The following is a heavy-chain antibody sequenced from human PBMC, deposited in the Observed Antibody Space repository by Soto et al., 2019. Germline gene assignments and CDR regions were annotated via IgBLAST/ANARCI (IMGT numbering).Heavy chain of an antibody. V-gene: IGHV4-34*02. J-gene: IGHJ6*02. CDR1: GESFNDYF. D-gene: IGHD6-13*01. CDR2: VHHTGTS. Sequence: QVALQQWGAGLLKPSQTLSLTCAVYGESFNDYFWTWIRQSPGGGLEWLAEVHHTGTSYYNPSLKSRLGVSVDTSRNQFSLNLTSLTAADAATYYCARRKDSSRYFYGMDVWGQGTTVVVSS. CDR3: ARRKDSSRYFYGMDV.